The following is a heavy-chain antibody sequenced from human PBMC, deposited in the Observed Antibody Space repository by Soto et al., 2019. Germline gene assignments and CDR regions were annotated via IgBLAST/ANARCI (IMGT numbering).Heavy chain of an antibody. CDR3: ARVPYSSYGFYYYYGMDV. Sequence: QVQLVQSGAEVKKPGSSVKVSCKASGGTFSSYAISWVRQAPGQGLEWKGGIIPIFGTANYAQKFQGRVTITADESTSTAYMELSSLRSEDTAVYYCARVPYSSYGFYYYYGMDVWGQGTTVTVSS. CDR1: GGTFSSYA. D-gene: IGHD6-6*01. CDR2: IIPIFGTA. V-gene: IGHV1-69*01. J-gene: IGHJ6*02.